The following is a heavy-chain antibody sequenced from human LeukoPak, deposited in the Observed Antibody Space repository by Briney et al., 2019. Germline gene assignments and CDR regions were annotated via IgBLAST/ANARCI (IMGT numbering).Heavy chain of an antibody. CDR3: ARSGYSSGWYVLGY. Sequence: ASVKVSCKASGYTFTSYGISWVRQAPGQGLEWLGWISAYNGNTNYAQKLQGRVTMTTDTSTSTAYMELRSLRSDDTAVYYCARSGYSSGWYVLGYWGQGTLVTVSS. V-gene: IGHV1-18*01. CDR1: GYTFTSYG. J-gene: IGHJ4*02. CDR2: ISAYNGNT. D-gene: IGHD6-19*01.